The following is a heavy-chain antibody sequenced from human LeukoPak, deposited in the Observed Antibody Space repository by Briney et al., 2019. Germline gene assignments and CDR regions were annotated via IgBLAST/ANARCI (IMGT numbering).Heavy chain of an antibody. CDR1: GSSLSTGGVG. D-gene: IGHD4-17*01. V-gene: IGHV2-5*04. CDR2: IYWNDEK. CDR3: AFDPDYGRAFFDS. Sequence: SGPTLVKPTETLTLTCSFSGSSLSTGGVGVGWIRQPPGKALEWLALIYWNDEKSYSPSLKSRLTITKDTSKNQVVLTMTNMDPVDTGTYFCAFDPDYGRAFFDSWGQGALVTVSS. J-gene: IGHJ4*02.